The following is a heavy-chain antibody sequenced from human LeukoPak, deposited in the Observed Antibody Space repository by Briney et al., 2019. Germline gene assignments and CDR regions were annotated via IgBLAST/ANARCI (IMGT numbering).Heavy chain of an antibody. CDR3: ARDKGRVAARQKLRSGAFDI. CDR2: INHSGSA. Sequence: SQSQSLTYAVYGGSFSGYYWSWIRLPPGKGLESIALINHSGSATYNASLNNRVTISVDTSKNQYSLKHSSVTAADTAVYYCARDKGRVAARQKLRSGAFDIWGQGTMVTVSS. D-gene: IGHD6-6*01. V-gene: IGHV4-34*01. J-gene: IGHJ3*02. CDR1: GGSFSGYY.